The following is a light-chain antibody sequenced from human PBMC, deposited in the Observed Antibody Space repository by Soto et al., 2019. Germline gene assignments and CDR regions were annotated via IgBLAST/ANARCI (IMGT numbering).Light chain of an antibody. J-gene: IGLJ2*01. Sequence: QSALTQPASVSGSPGQSITISCTGTSSDVGTYNYVSWYQQHPGKAPKVMIYDVSNRPSGVSNRFSGSKSGNTASLTISGLQAADEADYYCSSSTGSSSSVIFGAGTKLTVL. CDR3: SSSTGSSSSVI. CDR1: SSDVGTYNY. V-gene: IGLV2-14*03. CDR2: DVS.